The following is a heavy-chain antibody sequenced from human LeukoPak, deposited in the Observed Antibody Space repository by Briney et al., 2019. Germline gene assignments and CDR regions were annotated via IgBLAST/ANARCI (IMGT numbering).Heavy chain of an antibody. CDR1: GYTFTSNY. CDR3: ARASGYDSSGYYHY. D-gene: IGHD3-22*01. V-gene: IGHV1-46*01. Sequence: GASVKVSCKASGYTFTSNYIHWVRQAPGQGLEWMGMIYPRDGSTSYAQKFQGRVTVTRDTSTSTVHMELSGLRSEDTAVYYCARASGYDSSGYYHYWGQGTLVTVSS. J-gene: IGHJ4*02. CDR2: IYPRDGST.